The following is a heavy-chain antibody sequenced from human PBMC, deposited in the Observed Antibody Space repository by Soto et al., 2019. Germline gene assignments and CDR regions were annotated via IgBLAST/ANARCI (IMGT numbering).Heavy chain of an antibody. CDR2: ISYDGSNK. V-gene: IGHV3-30*18. CDR1: GFNFGGYG. Sequence: GGSMRLSCAASGFNFGGYGMHWVRQAPGKRLERVTVISYDGSNKHYADSVKGRCTISRHNSKNTLYLQMNSLRPEGTAVNYCAKDPSYYDSSGYTDYYYGMDVWGQGTTVTVSS. CDR3: AKDPSYYDSSGYTDYYYGMDV. D-gene: IGHD3-22*01. J-gene: IGHJ6*02.